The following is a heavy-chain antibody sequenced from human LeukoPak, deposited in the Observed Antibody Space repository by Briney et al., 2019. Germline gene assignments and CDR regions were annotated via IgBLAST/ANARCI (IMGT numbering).Heavy chain of an antibody. J-gene: IGHJ4*02. V-gene: IGHV1-69*13. CDR1: GGTFSSYA. CDR2: IIPIFGTA. D-gene: IGHD6-13*01. CDR3: ARISSWYGDLGPQNTYYFDY. Sequence: SVNVSFTASGGTFSSYAISWVRQAPGQGLEWMGGIIPIFGTANYAQKFQGRVTITADESTSTAYMELSSLRSEDTAVYYCARISSWYGDLGPQNTYYFDYWGQGTLVTVSS.